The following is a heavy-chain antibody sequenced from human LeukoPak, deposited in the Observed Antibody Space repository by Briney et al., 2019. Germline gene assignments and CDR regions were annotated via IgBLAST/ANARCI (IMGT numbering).Heavy chain of an antibody. D-gene: IGHD3-10*01. CDR2: IGGSSGKI. Sequence: GGSLRLSCAASGFTFSSYDMNWVRQAPGKGLEWVSGIGGSSGKIFYADSVKGWFTISRDNSKNTLYLQMNTLRAEDTAVYFCAKQPYQYVSGSPSWFDPWGQGTLVTVSS. CDR3: AKQPYQYVSGSPSWFDP. V-gene: IGHV3-23*01. CDR1: GFTFSSYD. J-gene: IGHJ5*02.